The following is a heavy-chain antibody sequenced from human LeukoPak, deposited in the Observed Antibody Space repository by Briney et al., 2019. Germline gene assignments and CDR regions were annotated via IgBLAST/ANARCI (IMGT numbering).Heavy chain of an antibody. V-gene: IGHV4-34*01. D-gene: IGHD2-2*01. CDR2: INHSGST. Sequence: SETLSLTCAVYTGSFSGYYWSWIRQPPGKGLEWIGEINHSGSTNYNPSLKTRVTISVDTSKNQFSLKLSSVTAADTAVYYCARDRYCSSTSCPMDYYYYYMDVWGKGTTVTVSS. CDR3: ARDRYCSSTSCPMDYYYYYMDV. J-gene: IGHJ6*03. CDR1: TGSFSGYY.